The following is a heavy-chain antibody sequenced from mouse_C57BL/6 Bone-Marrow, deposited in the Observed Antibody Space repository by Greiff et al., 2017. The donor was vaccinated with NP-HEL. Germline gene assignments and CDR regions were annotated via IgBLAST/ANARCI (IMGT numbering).Heavy chain of an antibody. CDR1: GYTFTSYW. CDR2: IDPSDSYT. V-gene: IGHV1-69*01. J-gene: IGHJ1*03. Sequence: VQLQQPGAELVMPGASVKLSCKASGYTFTSYWMHWVKQRPGQGLEWIGEIDPSDSYTNYNQKFKGKSTLTVDKSSSTAYMQLSSLTSEDSAVYYCARDDYRYFDVWGTGTTVTVSS. CDR3: ARDDYRYFDV.